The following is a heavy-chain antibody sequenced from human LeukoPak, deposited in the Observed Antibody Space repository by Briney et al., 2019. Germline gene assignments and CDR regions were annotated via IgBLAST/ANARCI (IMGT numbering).Heavy chain of an antibody. Sequence: HGESLKISCQGSGYNFPIYWIGWVRQMPGQGLEWMGIIYPDDSNTIYGPSFQGQVTISADKSINTAYLEWSSLKASDTAIYYCARQGAAGKYYYYYMDVWGKGTTVTVSS. CDR3: ARQGAAGKYYYYYMDV. CDR2: IYPDDSNT. D-gene: IGHD6-13*01. V-gene: IGHV5-51*01. J-gene: IGHJ6*03. CDR1: GYNFPIYW.